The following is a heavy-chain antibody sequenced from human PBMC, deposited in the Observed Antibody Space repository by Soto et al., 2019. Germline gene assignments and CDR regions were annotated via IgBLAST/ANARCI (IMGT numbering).Heavy chain of an antibody. V-gene: IGHV1-46*01. CDR3: ARPLYYYDSSGGFDF. Sequence: VKVSCKXSGYTFSNYYMHWVRQAPGQGLEWMGIINPSGGSTSYAQKFQGRVTMTRDTSTSTVYMELSSLRSEDTAVYYCARPLYYYDSSGGFDFWGQGTLVTVSS. CDR2: INPSGGST. D-gene: IGHD3-22*01. CDR1: GYTFSNYY. J-gene: IGHJ4*02.